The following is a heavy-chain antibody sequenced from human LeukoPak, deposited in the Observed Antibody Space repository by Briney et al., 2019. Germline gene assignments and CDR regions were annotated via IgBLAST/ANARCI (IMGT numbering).Heavy chain of an antibody. J-gene: IGHJ2*01. CDR3: ARIVVAGSWYFDL. D-gene: IGHD6-19*01. Sequence: GSLRLSCAASGFTFSSYTMGWVRQAPGKGLEWIGYIYNSGSTNFNPSLKSRVTISVDTSKNQFSLNLSSVTAADTAMYYCARIVVAGSWYFDLWGRGTLVTVSS. CDR2: IYNSGST. CDR1: GFTFSSYT. V-gene: IGHV4-59*08.